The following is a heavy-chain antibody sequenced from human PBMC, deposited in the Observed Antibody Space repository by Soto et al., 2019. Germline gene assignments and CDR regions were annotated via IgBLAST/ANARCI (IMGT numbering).Heavy chain of an antibody. CDR3: ARDAPYSNSWADFDS. D-gene: IGHD4-4*01. Sequence: EVQLLESGGDLVQPGGSLRLSGAASGFTFSNCAMSWVRQAPGKGLEWISAISGSGGTYYADSVKGRFTVSRDNSKNTLYLHMNSLRAEDTALYYCARDAPYSNSWADFDSWGQGTLVTVTS. V-gene: IGHV3-23*01. CDR1: GFTFSNCA. J-gene: IGHJ4*02. CDR2: ISGSGGT.